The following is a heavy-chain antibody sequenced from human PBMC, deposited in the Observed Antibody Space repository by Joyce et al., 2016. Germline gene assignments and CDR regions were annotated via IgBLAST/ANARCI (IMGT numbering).Heavy chain of an antibody. D-gene: IGHD7-27*01. CDR1: GYTFTNFD. J-gene: IGHJ4*02. V-gene: IGHV1-8*01. Sequence: QVQLVQSGAEVKKPGASVKVSCKASGYTFTNFDINWVRQAPGQGLGWLGWRTPNSGNTGYAQNFQGRVTMTRDTSISTAYMELSSLRSEDTAVYFCARNKYGTGDFDFWGQGTPVTVSS. CDR3: ARNKYGTGDFDF. CDR2: RTPNSGNT.